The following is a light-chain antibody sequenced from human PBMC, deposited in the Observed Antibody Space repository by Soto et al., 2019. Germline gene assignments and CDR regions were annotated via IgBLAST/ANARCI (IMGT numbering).Light chain of an antibody. CDR1: SGHRSYA. Sequence: QLVLTQSPSASASLGASVKLTCTLSSGHRSYAIAWHQQQPEKGPRYLMKLNSDGSHSKGDGIPDRFSGSSSGAERYLTISGLPSEDETDYYCQTWGTGIRVFGGGTKLTVL. J-gene: IGLJ3*02. CDR3: QTWGTGIRV. CDR2: LNSDGSH. V-gene: IGLV4-69*01.